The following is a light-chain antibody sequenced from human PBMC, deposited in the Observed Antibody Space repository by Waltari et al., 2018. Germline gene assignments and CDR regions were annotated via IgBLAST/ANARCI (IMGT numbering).Light chain of an antibody. J-gene: IGLJ3*02. CDR2: NVF. CDR3: SSYTTTNTRV. Sequence: QSALTQPASVSGSPGQSIAISCTGTSSDVGGDYYVSWYHHHPGKAPTLIIYNVFHRPSGISDRFAGSKSGNMASLTIAGLQTEDEADYHCSSYTTTNTRVFGGGTKLTVL. CDR1: SSDVGGDYY. V-gene: IGLV2-14*03.